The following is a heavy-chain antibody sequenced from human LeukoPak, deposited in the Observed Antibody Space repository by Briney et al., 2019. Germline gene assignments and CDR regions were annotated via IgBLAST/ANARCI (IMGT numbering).Heavy chain of an antibody. J-gene: IGHJ1*01. CDR3: ARAASWDYDSSGLWYFQH. V-gene: IGHV1-18*01. D-gene: IGHD3-22*01. CDR2: ISAYNGNT. Sequence: GASVKVSFKASGYTFTSYGISWVRQAPGQGLEWMGWISAYNGNTNYAQKLQGRVTMTTDTSTSTAYMELRSLRSDDTAVYYCARAASWDYDSSGLWYFQHWGQGTLVTVSS. CDR1: GYTFTSYG.